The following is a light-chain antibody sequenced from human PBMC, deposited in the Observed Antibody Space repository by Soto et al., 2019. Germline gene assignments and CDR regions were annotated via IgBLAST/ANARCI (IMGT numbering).Light chain of an antibody. V-gene: IGKV3-20*01. Sequence: IVLTQSPGTLALSPGERATRSCRSSQRFISAYLAWYQQKPGQAPRLLIYDVSSRATGIPDRFSGSGSGTDFTLTVSRLEPEDFAVYYCQQYGSSPETFGQGTKVDIK. J-gene: IGKJ1*01. CDR3: QQYGSSPET. CDR2: DVS. CDR1: QRFISAY.